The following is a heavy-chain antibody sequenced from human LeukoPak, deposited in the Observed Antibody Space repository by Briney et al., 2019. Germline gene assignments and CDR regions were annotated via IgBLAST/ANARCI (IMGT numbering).Heavy chain of an antibody. J-gene: IGHJ6*03. V-gene: IGHV4-39*02. CDR1: GVSISSSNSD. D-gene: IGHD6-13*01. CDR3: AREGYSSSWDLTYYYYYMDV. Sequence: SETLSLTCTVSGVSISSSNSDWGWIRQPPGKGLEWIGSIYYSGNTYYNASLKSQVSISIDTSKNQFSLKLTSVTAADTAVYYCAREGYSSSWDLTYYYYYMDVWGKGTTVTVSS. CDR2: IYYSGNT.